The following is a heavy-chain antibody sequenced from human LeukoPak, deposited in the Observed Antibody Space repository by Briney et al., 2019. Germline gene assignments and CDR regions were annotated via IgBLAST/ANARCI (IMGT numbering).Heavy chain of an antibody. CDR3: ARDNRGLWAFDI. Sequence: SETLSLTCTVSGGSISSGGYYWSWIRQPPGKGLEWIGYIYHSGSTYYNPSLKSRVTISVDRSKNQFSLKLSSVTAADTAVYYCARDNRGLWAFDIWGQGTMVTVSS. J-gene: IGHJ3*02. V-gene: IGHV4-30-2*01. D-gene: IGHD7-27*01. CDR1: GGSISSGGYY. CDR2: IYHSGST.